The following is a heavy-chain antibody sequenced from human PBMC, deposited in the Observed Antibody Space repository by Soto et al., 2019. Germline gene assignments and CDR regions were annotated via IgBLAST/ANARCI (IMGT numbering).Heavy chain of an antibody. CDR1: GGSFSGYY. V-gene: IGHV4-34*01. CDR3: ARGVASVVTSYFDY. Sequence: ETLSLTCAVYGGSFSGYYWSWIRQPPGKGLEWIGEINHSGSTNYNPSLKSRVTISVDTSKNQFSLKLSSVTAADTAVYYCARGVASVVTSYFDYWGQGTLVTVSS. D-gene: IGHD2-21*02. CDR2: INHSGST. J-gene: IGHJ4*02.